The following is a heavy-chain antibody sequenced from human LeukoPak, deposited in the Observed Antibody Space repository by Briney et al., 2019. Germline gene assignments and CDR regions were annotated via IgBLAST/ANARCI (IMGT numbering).Heavy chain of an antibody. V-gene: IGHV3-11*01. CDR1: GFTFSDYY. CDR2: ISSSGSTI. CDR3: ARDWGDGYNRRGFAY. J-gene: IGHJ4*02. Sequence: GGSLRLSCAASGFTFSDYYMSWIRQAPGKGLEWVSYISSSGSTIYYADSVKGRFTISRDNSKNTLYLQMNSLRAEDTAVYYCARDWGDGYNRRGFAYWGQGTLVTVSS. D-gene: IGHD5-24*01.